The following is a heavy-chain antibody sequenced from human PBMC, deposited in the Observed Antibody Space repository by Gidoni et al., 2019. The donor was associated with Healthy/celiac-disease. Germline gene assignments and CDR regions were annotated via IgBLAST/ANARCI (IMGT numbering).Heavy chain of an antibody. V-gene: IGHV4-39*01. D-gene: IGHD3-22*01. CDR1: GGSISSSSYY. CDR3: AIRDDSSGYYEGGVFDY. CDR2: IYYSGST. J-gene: IGHJ4*02. Sequence: QLQLQESGPGLVKPSETLSLTCTVSGGSISSSSYYWGWIRQPPGKGLEWIGSIYYSGSTYYNPSLKSRVTISVDTSKNQFSLKLSSVTAADTAVYYCAIRDDSSGYYEGGVFDYWGQGTLVTVSS.